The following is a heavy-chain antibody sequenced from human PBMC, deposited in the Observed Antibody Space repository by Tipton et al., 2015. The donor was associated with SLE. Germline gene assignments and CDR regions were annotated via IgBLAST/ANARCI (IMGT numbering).Heavy chain of an antibody. CDR2: ITNNGNT. V-gene: IGHV4-39*01. D-gene: IGHD2-8*01. J-gene: IGHJ5*02. CDR3: ARHDTNYGRNWFDP. CDR1: GGSISGSNYY. Sequence: TLSLTCTVSGGSISGSNYYWDWIRQPPVKGPEWIGRITNNGNTYYIPSLQSRVTMSVDTSKNHFSLKLSSVTAADTAVYYCARHDTNYGRNWFDPWGQGTLVTVSS.